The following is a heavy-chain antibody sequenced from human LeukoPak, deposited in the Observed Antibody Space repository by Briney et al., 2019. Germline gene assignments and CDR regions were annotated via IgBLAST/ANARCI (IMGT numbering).Heavy chain of an antibody. D-gene: IGHD5-12*01. J-gene: IGHJ4*02. Sequence: ASVKVSCKASGYTFTSYGISWVRQAPGQGLEWMGWMNPNSGNTGYAQKFQGRVTMTRNTSISTAYMELSSLRSEDTAVYYCARNSGYGFDYWGQGTLVTVSS. CDR1: GYTFTSYG. CDR3: ARNSGYGFDY. V-gene: IGHV1-8*02. CDR2: MNPNSGNT.